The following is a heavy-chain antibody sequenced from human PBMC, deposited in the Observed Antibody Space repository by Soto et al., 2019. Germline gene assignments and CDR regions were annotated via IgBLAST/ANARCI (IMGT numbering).Heavy chain of an antibody. CDR2: IYYSGST. V-gene: IGHV4-59*08. CDR1: AGFTSRYY. J-gene: IGHJ4*02. Sequence: PQTLSVTCSDSAGFTSRYYWSWCRQPPGKGLEWIGYIYYSGSTNYNPSLKSRVTISVDTSKNQFSLKLGSVTAADTAVYYCARLWGYYNDYWGQGTLVTVS. CDR3: ARLWGYYNDY. D-gene: IGHD3-22*01.